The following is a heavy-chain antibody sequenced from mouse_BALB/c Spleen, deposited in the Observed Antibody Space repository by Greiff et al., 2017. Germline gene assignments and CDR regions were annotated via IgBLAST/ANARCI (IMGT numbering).Heavy chain of an antibody. CDR3: ARWGLHYAMDY. D-gene: IGHD2-4*01. CDR1: GFTFSSFG. V-gene: IGHV5-17*02. Sequence: EVMLVESGGGLVQPGGSRKLSCAASGFTFSSFGMHWVRQAPEKGLEWVAYISSGSSTIYYADTVKGRFTISRDNPKNTLFLQMTSLRSEDTAMYYCARWGLHYAMDYWGQGTSVTVSS. CDR2: ISSGSSTI. J-gene: IGHJ4*01.